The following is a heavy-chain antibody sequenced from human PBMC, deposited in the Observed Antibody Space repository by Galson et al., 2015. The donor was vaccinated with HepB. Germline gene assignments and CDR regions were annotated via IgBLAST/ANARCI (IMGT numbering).Heavy chain of an antibody. D-gene: IGHD3-22*01. V-gene: IGHV3-30*04. CDR2: ISYDGSNK. J-gene: IGHJ4*02. CDR1: GFTFSSYA. Sequence: LRLSCAASGFTFSSYAMHWVRQAPGKGLEWVAVISYDGSNKYYADSVKGRFTISRDNSKNTLYLQMNSLGAEDTAVYYCAREASTYDSSGYYSPYFDYWGQGTLVTVSS. CDR3: AREASTYDSSGYYSPYFDY.